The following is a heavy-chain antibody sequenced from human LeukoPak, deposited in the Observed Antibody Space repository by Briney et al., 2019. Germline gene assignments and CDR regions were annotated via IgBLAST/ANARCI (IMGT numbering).Heavy chain of an antibody. CDR3: ARGTHARGQWLVLGWFDP. CDR2: INHSVGT. D-gene: IGHD6-19*01. V-gene: IGHV4-34*01. CDR1: GGSFCGYY. Sequence: SETLSLTCAVYGGSFCGYYCSGIRRPPQKGLEWGGEINHSVGTNYNTPLKSRVTLSEDTSKNQFSLKLSSVTAAHRAVYDCARGTHARGQWLVLGWFDPWGQGTLVTVSS. J-gene: IGHJ5*02.